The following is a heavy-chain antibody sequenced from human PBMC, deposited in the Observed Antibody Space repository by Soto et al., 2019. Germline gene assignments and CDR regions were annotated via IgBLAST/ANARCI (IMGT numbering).Heavy chain of an antibody. J-gene: IGHJ6*02. CDR2: ISTYNGDT. D-gene: IGHD3-10*01. CDR3: AREAGAPYYYYVLDV. CDR1: GYTLTSYG. V-gene: IGHV1-18*01. Sequence: GASVKVSCKASGYTLTSYGISWVRQAPGQGLEWMGWISTYNGDTNYAQTFQGRVTMTTDTSTSTVHMEVRSLRSDDTAVYYCAREAGAPYYYYVLDVWGQGTPDPVSS.